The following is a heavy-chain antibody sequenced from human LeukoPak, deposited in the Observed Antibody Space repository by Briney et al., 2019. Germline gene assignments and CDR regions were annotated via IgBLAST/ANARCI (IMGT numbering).Heavy chain of an antibody. V-gene: IGHV3-23*01. CDR3: AKDGARYLYDNSGYLSDY. CDR2: IGGSGDST. Sequence: PGGSLRLSCAASGFTFRSYAMSWVRQAPGKGLEWVSAIGGSGDSTYYTDSVRGCFTISRDNSKNTLSLQMNSLRAEDTAVYYCAKDGARYLYDNSGYLSDYWGQGTLVTVSS. CDR1: GFTFRSYA. J-gene: IGHJ4*02. D-gene: IGHD3-22*01.